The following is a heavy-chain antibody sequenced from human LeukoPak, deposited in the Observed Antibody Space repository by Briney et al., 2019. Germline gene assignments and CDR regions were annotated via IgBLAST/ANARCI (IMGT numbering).Heavy chain of an antibody. CDR3: AKSIVATIYYYYYGMDV. D-gene: IGHD5-12*01. CDR1: GFTFSSYS. Sequence: PGGSLRLSCAASGFTFSSYSMNWVRQAPGKGLEWVSSISGSSSYIYYTDSVRGRFTISRDNSKNTLYLQMNSLRAEDTAVYYCAKSIVATIYYYYYGMDVWGQGTTVTVSS. CDR2: ISGSSSYI. J-gene: IGHJ6*02. V-gene: IGHV3-21*01.